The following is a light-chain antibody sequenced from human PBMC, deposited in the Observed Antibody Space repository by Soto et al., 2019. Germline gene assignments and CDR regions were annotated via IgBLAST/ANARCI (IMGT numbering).Light chain of an antibody. CDR2: DVS. CDR3: SSYTSSSTLFV. V-gene: IGLV2-14*01. J-gene: IGLJ1*01. CDR1: RSDVGGYNY. Sequence: QSALTQPASVSGSPGQSITISCTGTRSDVGGYNYVSWYQQHPGKAPKLMIFDVSTRPSGDSTRVSGSKSGNTASLTISGLQAEYEADCYCSSYTSSSTLFVFGTGTKLTVL.